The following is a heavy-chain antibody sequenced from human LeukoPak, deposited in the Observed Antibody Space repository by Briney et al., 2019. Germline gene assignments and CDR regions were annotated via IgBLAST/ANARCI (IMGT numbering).Heavy chain of an antibody. Sequence: SGTLSLTCAVSGGSISSNNWWSWVRQPPGKGLEWIGEIYHSGSTNYNPSLKSRVTISVDTSKNQFSLKLSSVTAADTAVYYCARRSMTTVTTGYWFDPWGQGTLVTVSS. D-gene: IGHD4-17*01. J-gene: IGHJ5*02. V-gene: IGHV4-4*02. CDR3: ARRSMTTVTTGYWFDP. CDR1: GGSISSNNW. CDR2: IYHSGST.